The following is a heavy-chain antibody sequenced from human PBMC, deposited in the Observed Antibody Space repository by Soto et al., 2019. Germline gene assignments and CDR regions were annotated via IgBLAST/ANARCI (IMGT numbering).Heavy chain of an antibody. CDR2: INSDGSST. V-gene: IGHV3-74*01. Sequence: GGSLRLSCAASGFTFSSYWMHWVRQAPGKGLVWVSRINSDGSSTSYADSVKGRFTISRDNAKNTLYLQMNSLRAEDTAVYYCARGKIRSSRPIPHYYYGMDVWGQGTTVTVS. D-gene: IGHD6-6*01. J-gene: IGHJ6*02. CDR1: GFTFSSYW. CDR3: ARGKIRSSRPIPHYYYGMDV.